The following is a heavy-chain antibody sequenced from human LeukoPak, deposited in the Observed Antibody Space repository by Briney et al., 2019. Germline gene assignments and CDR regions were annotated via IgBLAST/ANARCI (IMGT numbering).Heavy chain of an antibody. CDR3: TRDKHWTFDS. CDR2: IRSRAYGGTT. Sequence: QAGRSLRLSCTASGFTFGDYAMSWVRQAPGKGLEWVGFIRSRAYGGTTEYAASVKGRFTVSRDDSKSIAYLQINSLKTEDTGVYYCTRDKHWTFDSWGQGTLVTVSS. D-gene: IGHD3-3*02. V-gene: IGHV3-49*04. J-gene: IGHJ4*02. CDR1: GFTFGDYA.